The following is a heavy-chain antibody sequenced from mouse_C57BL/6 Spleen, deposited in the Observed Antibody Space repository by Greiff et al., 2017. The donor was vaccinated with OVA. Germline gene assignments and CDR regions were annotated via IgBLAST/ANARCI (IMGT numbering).Heavy chain of an antibody. CDR2: ISSGGSYT. V-gene: IGHV5-6*01. CDR1: GFTFSSYG. CDR3: ARHGGSTGHFDY. J-gene: IGHJ2*01. D-gene: IGHD4-1*02. Sequence: EVQLQESGGDLVKPGGSLKLSCAASGFTFSSYGMSWVRQTPDKRLEWVATISSGGSYTYYPDSVKGRFTISRDNAKNTLYLQMSSLKSEDTAMYYCARHGGSTGHFDYWGQGTTLTVSS.